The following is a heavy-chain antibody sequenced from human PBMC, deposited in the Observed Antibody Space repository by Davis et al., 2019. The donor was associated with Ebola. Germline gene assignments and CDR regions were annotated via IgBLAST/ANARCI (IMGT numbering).Heavy chain of an antibody. J-gene: IGHJ6*02. CDR2: IRSKANSYAT. CDR1: GFTFSGSA. CDR3: AAWGRYYYYGMDV. D-gene: IGHD3-16*01. V-gene: IGHV3-73*01. Sequence: GESLKISCAASGFTFSGSAMHWVRQASGKGLEWVGRIRSKANSYATAYAASVKGRFTISRDNSKNTLYLQMNSLRAEDTAVYYCAAWGRYYYYGMDVWGQGTTVTVSS.